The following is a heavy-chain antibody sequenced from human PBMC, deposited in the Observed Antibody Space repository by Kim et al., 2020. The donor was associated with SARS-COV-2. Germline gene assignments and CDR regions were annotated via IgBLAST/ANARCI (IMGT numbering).Heavy chain of an antibody. CDR1: VVTFSIYT. Sequence: GGSLRLSCAASVVTFSIYTRSWVSQAAWKMLEGVSAISCRGGSTYYADSVKGRFTISRDNSKNTLYLQMNSLRAEDTAVYYCAKEGEGPCFDYWGQGTLVTVSS. V-gene: IGHV3-23*01. CDR2: ISCRGGST. D-gene: IGHD3-16*01. J-gene: IGHJ4*02. CDR3: AKEGEGPCFDY.